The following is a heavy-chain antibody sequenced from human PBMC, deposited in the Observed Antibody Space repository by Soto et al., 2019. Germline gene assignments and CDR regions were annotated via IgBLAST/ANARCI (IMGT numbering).Heavy chain of an antibody. Sequence: EVQLVESGGGLVQPGGSLRLSCAASGFTFSSYAMHWVRQAPGKGLEYVSAISSNGGSTYYANSVKGRFTISRDNSKNTRNFQLGGLRVEDLAVYNLARDGIAARIFIFPFGELSATSFDYWAREPWSPSPQ. J-gene: IGHJ4*02. CDR3: ARDGIAARIFIFPFGELSATSFDY. D-gene: IGHD3-16*02. V-gene: IGHV3-64*01. CDR1: GFTFSSYA. CDR2: ISSNGGST.